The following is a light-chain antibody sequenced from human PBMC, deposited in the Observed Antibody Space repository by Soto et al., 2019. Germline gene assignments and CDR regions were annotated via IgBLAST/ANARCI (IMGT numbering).Light chain of an antibody. Sequence: QPVLTQPPSVSGAPGQRVTISCTGSSSNIGAGYDVHWYQQLPGTAPKLLIYGNSNRPSGGPDRFSGSKSGTSASLAITGLQAEDEADYYCQSYDSSLSVYVFGTGTKVTVL. CDR3: QSYDSSLSVYV. J-gene: IGLJ1*01. CDR1: SSNIGAGYD. V-gene: IGLV1-40*01. CDR2: GNS.